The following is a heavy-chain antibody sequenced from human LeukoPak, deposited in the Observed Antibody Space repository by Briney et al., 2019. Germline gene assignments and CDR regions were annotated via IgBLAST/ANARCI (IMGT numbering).Heavy chain of an antibody. CDR3: ARDRAYCGGDCYPEYFDY. J-gene: IGHJ4*02. Sequence: RASAKVSCKASGYTFTGYYMHWVRQAPGQGLECMGWINPNSGGTNYAQKFQGRVTMTRDTSISTAYMELSRLRSDDTAVYYRARDRAYCGGDCYPEYFDYWGQGTLVTVSS. CDR1: GYTFTGYY. CDR2: INPNSGGT. D-gene: IGHD2-21*02. V-gene: IGHV1-2*02.